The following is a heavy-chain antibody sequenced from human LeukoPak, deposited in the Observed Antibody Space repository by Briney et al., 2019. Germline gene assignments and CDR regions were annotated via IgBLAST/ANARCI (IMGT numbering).Heavy chain of an antibody. J-gene: IGHJ4*02. D-gene: IGHD4-17*01. CDR3: ARSLYGDYEDY. V-gene: IGHV3-74*01. Sequence: GGSLGLSCAASGFTFSSYWMHWVRQAPGKGLVWVSRINSDGSSTSYADSVKGRFTISRDNAKNTLYLQMNSLRAEDTAVYYCARSLYGDYEDYWGQGTLVTVSS. CDR2: INSDGSST. CDR1: GFTFSSYW.